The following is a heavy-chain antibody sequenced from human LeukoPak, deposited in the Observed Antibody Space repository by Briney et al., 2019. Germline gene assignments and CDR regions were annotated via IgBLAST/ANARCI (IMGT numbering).Heavy chain of an antibody. CDR2: FDPEDGET. V-gene: IGHV1-24*01. CDR3: ATENRYYYDSSGYPKD. CDR1: GYTLTELS. J-gene: IGHJ4*02. D-gene: IGHD3-22*01. Sequence: ASVKVSCKVSGYTLTELSMHWVRQAPGKGLEWMGGFDPEDGETIYAQKFQGRVTMTEDTPTDTAYMELSSLRSEDTAVYYCATENRYYYDSSGYPKDWGQGTLVTVSS.